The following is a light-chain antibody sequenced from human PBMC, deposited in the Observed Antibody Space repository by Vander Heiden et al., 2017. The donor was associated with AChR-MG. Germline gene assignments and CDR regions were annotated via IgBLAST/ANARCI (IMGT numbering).Light chain of an antibody. J-gene: IGKJ1*01. CDR1: QTIGRY. V-gene: IGKV3-11*01. CDR2: GVS. Sequence: DIMLTQSPGPVSVPAGERATLSCRASQTIGRYLVWYQKKPGQAPTLLIYGVSDRATGIPARFAGSGSGTDFTLTISSLQAEDPAVYYCRQRGGTPWTFGQGTNV. CDR3: RQRGGTPWT.